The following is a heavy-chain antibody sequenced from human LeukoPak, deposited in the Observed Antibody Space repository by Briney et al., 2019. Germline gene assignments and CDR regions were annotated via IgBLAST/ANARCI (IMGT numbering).Heavy chain of an antibody. V-gene: IGHV4-39*01. CDR3: AGQRFEEWSDYYYYCGMDV. CDR1: GGSISSSSYY. CDR2: IYYSGST. D-gene: IGHD2-8*01. J-gene: IGHJ6*02. Sequence: SETLSLTCTVSGGSISSSSYYWGWIRQPPGKGLEWIGSIYYSGSTYYNPSLKSRVTISVDTSKNQFSLKLSSVAAADTAVYYCAGQRFEEWSDYYYYCGMDVWGQGTTVTVSS.